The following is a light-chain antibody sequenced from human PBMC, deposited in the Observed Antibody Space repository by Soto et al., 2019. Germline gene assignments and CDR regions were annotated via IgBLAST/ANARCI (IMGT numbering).Light chain of an antibody. CDR2: DAS. Sequence: EIVLTQSPATLSLSPGERATLSCRASQSVSSYLAWYQQKPGQAPRLLIYDASNRATGIPARFSGSGSGTDFTRTISSLEPEDSAVYYGQQRSNWPLTFGGGTKVEI. CDR3: QQRSNWPLT. CDR1: QSVSSY. J-gene: IGKJ4*01. V-gene: IGKV3-11*01.